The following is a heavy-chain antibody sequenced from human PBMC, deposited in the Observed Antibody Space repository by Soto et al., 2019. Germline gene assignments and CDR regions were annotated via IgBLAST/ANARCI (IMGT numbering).Heavy chain of an antibody. CDR2: ISAYNGNT. Sequence: ASVKVSCKASGYTFTSYGISWVRQAPEQGREWIEWISAYNGNTNYAQKLQGRVTMTTHTSTSTAYMELRSLGSDDTAVYYCARDLPMTMVRGVITTPLATNWFDPGGQGTLVTVSS. CDR3: ARDLPMTMVRGVITTPLATNWFDP. CDR1: GYTFTSYG. D-gene: IGHD3-10*01. V-gene: IGHV1-18*04. J-gene: IGHJ5*02.